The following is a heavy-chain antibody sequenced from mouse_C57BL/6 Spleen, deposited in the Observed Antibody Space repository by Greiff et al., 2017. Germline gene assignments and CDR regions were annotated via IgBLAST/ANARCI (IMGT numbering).Heavy chain of an antibody. D-gene: IGHD1-1*02. Sequence: QVQLQQSGAELVMPGASVKLSCKASGYTFTSYWMHWVEQRPGQGLEWIGEIDPSDSYTNYNQKFKGKSTLTVDKSSSTAYMQLSSLTSEDSAVYYCARKGDYDYAMDYWGQGTSVTVSS. J-gene: IGHJ4*01. CDR3: ARKGDYDYAMDY. CDR1: GYTFTSYW. V-gene: IGHV1-69*01. CDR2: IDPSDSYT.